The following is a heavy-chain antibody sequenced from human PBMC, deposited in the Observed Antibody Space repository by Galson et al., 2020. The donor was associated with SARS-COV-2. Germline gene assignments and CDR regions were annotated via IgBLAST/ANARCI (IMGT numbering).Heavy chain of an antibody. CDR2: IIPIFGTA. CDR1: GYTFTSYG. D-gene: IGHD2-15*01. J-gene: IGHJ3*02. CDR3: ASPPYDGGNLFDAFDI. V-gene: IGHV1-69*13. Sequence: SVKVSCKASGYTFTSYGISWVRQAPGQGLEWMGGIIPIFGTANYAQKFQGRVTITADESTSTAYMELSSLRSEDTAVYYCASPPYDGGNLFDAFDIWGQGTMVTVSS.